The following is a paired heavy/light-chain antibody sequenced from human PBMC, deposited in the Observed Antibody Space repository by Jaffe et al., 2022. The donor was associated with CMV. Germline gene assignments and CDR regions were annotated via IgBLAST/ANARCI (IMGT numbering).Light chain of an antibody. J-gene: IGLJ2*01. CDR3: SSYTSGSPPVV. V-gene: IGLV2-14*03. CDR1: SSDIGGYNY. CDR2: DVT. Sequence: QSALTQPASVSGSPGQSITISCTGTSSDIGGYNYVSWYQQHPGKAPKLMIYDVTNRPSGVSNRFSGSKSGNTASLTISGLQAEDEADYYCSSYTSGSPPVVFGGGTMLTVL.
Heavy chain of an antibody. CDR3: ARDRAASQGRVFDN. J-gene: IGHJ4*02. Sequence: QVQLVQSGAEVKKPGASVKVSCKASGYSFTDYYLHWVRQTPGQGLEWMGWINSATGRTYYAQKFQGSVTMTRDTSTSTVYLELSSLTSDDTAVYYCARDRAASQGRVFDNWGQGALVTVSS. V-gene: IGHV1-2*02. CDR2: INSATGRT. D-gene: IGHD3-10*01. CDR1: GYSFTDYY.